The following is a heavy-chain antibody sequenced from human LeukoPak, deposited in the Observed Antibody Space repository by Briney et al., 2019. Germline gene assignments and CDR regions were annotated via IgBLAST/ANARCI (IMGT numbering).Heavy chain of an antibody. D-gene: IGHD2/OR15-2a*01. CDR3: NTVGYYFYAFDI. CDR1: GFTFSSYG. CDR2: ISYDGSNK. V-gene: IGHV3-30*03. J-gene: IGHJ3*02. Sequence: PGGSLRLSCAASGFTFSSYGMHWVRQAPGKGLEWVAVISYDGSNKYYADSVKGRFTISRDNSKNTLYLQMNSLRAEDTAVYYCNTVGYYFYAFDIWGQGTMVTVSS.